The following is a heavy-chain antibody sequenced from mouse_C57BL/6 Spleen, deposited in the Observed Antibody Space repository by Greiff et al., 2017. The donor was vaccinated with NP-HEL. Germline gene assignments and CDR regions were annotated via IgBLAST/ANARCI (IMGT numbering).Heavy chain of an antibody. V-gene: IGHV1-53*01. D-gene: IGHD1-1*01. CDR1: GYTFTSYW. Sequence: QVQLQQPGTELVKPGASVKLSCKASGYTFTSYWMHWVKQRPGQGLEWIGNINPSNGGTNYNEKFKSKATLTVDKSSSTAYMQLSSLTSEDSAVYYCARLEEDYYGSRGLFDYWGQGTTLTVSS. J-gene: IGHJ2*01. CDR3: ARLEEDYYGSRGLFDY. CDR2: INPSNGGT.